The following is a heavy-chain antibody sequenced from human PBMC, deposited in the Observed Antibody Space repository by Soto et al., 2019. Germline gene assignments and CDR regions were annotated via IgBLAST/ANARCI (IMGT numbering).Heavy chain of an antibody. CDR3: ARGRSSGWSYYYYYGMDV. CDR2: IIPTFGTA. Sequence: QVQLVQSGAEVQKPGSSVKVSCKASGGTFSSYAISWVRQAPGQGLEWMGGIIPTFGTANYAQKFQGRVTITADESTSTAYMELSSLRSEDTAVYYCARGRSSGWSYYYYYGMDVWGQGTTVTVSS. CDR1: GGTFSSYA. V-gene: IGHV1-69*01. J-gene: IGHJ6*02. D-gene: IGHD6-19*01.